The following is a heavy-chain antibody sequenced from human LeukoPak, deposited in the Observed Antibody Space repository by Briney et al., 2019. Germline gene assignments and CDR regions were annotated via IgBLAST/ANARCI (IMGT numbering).Heavy chain of an antibody. CDR3: ARHRYYYRSGSYYGAPYYMDV. V-gene: IGHV4-39*01. CDR2: IYYSGST. J-gene: IGHJ6*03. CDR1: GGSINSGSYY. Sequence: PSETLSLTCTVSGGSINSGSYYWSWIRQPAGKGLEWIGSIYYSGSTYYNPSLKSRVTISVDTSKNQFSLKLSSVTAADTAVYYCARHRYYYRSGSYYGAPYYMDVWGKGTTVTISS. D-gene: IGHD3-10*01.